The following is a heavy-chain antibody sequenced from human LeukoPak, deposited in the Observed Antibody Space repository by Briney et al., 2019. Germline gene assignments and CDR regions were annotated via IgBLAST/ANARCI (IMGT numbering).Heavy chain of an antibody. CDR1: GFTFNNYG. CDR3: ARGPLRGTAAAIDY. Sequence: PGGSLRLSCAASGFTFNNYGMHWVRQAPGKGLEWVAVISYDGRNIHYPGSVKGRFTISRDISTDTLWLQMDSLRTEDTAVYYCARGPLRGTAAAIDYWGQGTLVTVSS. CDR2: ISYDGRNI. V-gene: IGHV3-30*03. J-gene: IGHJ4*02. D-gene: IGHD2-2*01.